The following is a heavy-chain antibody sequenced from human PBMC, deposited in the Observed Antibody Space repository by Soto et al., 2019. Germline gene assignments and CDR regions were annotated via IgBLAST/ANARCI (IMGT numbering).Heavy chain of an antibody. Sequence: QVQLVESGGGVVQPGRSLRLSCAASGFTFNTFAIYWVRQAPGKGLEWVAVISSDARVKYYEDSVKGRLTISRDNSKNMVYLQMNSLRGEDTAVYYCARGSYGRPFDYWGQGTLDTVSS. V-gene: IGHV3-30*04. CDR3: ARGSYGRPFDY. CDR2: ISSDARVK. D-gene: IGHD5-18*01. CDR1: GFTFNTFA. J-gene: IGHJ4*02.